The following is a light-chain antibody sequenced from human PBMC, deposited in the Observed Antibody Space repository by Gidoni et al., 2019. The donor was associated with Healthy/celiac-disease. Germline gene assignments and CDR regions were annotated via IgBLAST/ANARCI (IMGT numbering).Light chain of an antibody. J-gene: IGKJ4*01. V-gene: IGKV1-33*01. CDR3: QQYDNLLSLT. CDR2: DAS. CDR1: QDISNY. Sequence: DIQMTQFPSSLSASVGGRVTITCQASQDISNYLNWYQQKPGKAPKLLIYDASNLETGVPSRFSGSGSGTDFTFTISSLQPEDIATYYCQQYDNLLSLTFGGGTKVEIK.